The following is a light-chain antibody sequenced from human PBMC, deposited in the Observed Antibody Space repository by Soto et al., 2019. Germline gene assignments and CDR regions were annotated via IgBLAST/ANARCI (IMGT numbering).Light chain of an antibody. Sequence: DIVMTQSQLSLPVTPGEPASISCRSSQSLLHSNGYNYLDWYLQKPGQSPQLLIYLGSDRASGVPDRFSGSGSGTDFTLKISRVEAEDVGVYYCMQALQTPWTFDQGTKVEIK. CDR3: MQALQTPWT. J-gene: IGKJ1*01. CDR2: LGS. V-gene: IGKV2-28*01. CDR1: QSLLHSNGYNY.